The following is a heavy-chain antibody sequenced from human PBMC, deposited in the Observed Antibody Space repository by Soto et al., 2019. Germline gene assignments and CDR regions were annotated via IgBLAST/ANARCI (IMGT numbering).Heavy chain of an antibody. Sequence: GGSLRLSCAASGFTFSSYAMSWVRQAPGKGLEWVSAISGSGGSTYYADSVKGRFTISRDNSKNTLYLQMNSLRAEDTAVYYCAKDQRLDSHGKYYYGMHVWGQGTTLTVS. CDR3: AKDQRLDSHGKYYYGMHV. J-gene: IGHJ6*02. CDR1: GFTFSSYA. V-gene: IGHV3-23*01. CDR2: ISGSGGST. D-gene: IGHD5-18*01.